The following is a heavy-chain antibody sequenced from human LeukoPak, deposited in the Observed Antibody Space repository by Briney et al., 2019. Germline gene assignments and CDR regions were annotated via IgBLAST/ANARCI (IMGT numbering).Heavy chain of an antibody. V-gene: IGHV3-30*02. CDR1: GFTFASQA. Sequence: GGSLRLSCAASGFTFASQAMHWVRQAPGTGLEGVAFLWYDGSQKYYGDSVKGRFTISRDTSENTLYLQMNSLRPEDTAVYYCAKEAPAGYGAFDYWGQGTLVTVSS. CDR2: LWYDGSQK. J-gene: IGHJ4*02. CDR3: AKEAPAGYGAFDY. D-gene: IGHD5-12*01.